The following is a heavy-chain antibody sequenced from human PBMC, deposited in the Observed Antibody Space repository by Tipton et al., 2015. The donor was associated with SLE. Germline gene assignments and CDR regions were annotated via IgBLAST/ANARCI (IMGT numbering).Heavy chain of an antibody. CDR1: GGSISSSGYY. Sequence: LRLSCSVSGGSISSSGYYWGWIRQPPGKGLEWIGTIYYSGGTSYNPSLKSRVTISADTPKNQFSLKLNSVTAGDTAVYYCARQVTTPSPFGYWCQGTLVTVSS. V-gene: IGHV4-39*07. CDR2: IYYSGGT. D-gene: IGHD4-17*01. J-gene: IGHJ4*02. CDR3: ARQVTTPSPFGY.